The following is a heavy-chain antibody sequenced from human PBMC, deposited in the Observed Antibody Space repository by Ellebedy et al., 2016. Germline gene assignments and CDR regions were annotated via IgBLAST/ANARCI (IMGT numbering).Heavy chain of an antibody. Sequence: GGSLRLXXKGSGYTFSRNWIAWLRQMPGKGLEWMGIIYPADSDTRYGPSFQGRVTISADQSISTAYLQWSSLEASDSAMYYCARQVYSSSSNWFDPWGQGTLVTVSS. CDR2: IYPADSDT. V-gene: IGHV5-51*01. D-gene: IGHD6-6*01. CDR3: ARQVYSSSSNWFDP. J-gene: IGHJ5*02. CDR1: GYTFSRNW.